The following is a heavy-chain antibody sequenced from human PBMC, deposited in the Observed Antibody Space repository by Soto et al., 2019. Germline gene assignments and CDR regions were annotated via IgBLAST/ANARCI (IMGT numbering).Heavy chain of an antibody. Sequence: GGSLRLSCAASGFTFSSYSMNWVRQAPGKGLEWVSYISSSSSTIYYADSVKGRFTISRDNAKNSLYLQMNSLRAEDMAVYYCASPPLYYYDSSGYPHWGQGTLVTVSS. V-gene: IGHV3-48*01. CDR2: ISSSSSTI. CDR1: GFTFSSYS. CDR3: ASPPLYYYDSSGYPH. D-gene: IGHD3-22*01. J-gene: IGHJ4*02.